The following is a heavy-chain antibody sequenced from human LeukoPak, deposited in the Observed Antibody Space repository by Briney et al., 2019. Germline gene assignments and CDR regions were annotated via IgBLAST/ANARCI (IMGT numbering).Heavy chain of an antibody. CDR1: GFTFSSYG. V-gene: IGHV3-33*01. CDR3: ARCAERIHDPENYFDY. CDR2: IWYDGSNK. D-gene: IGHD1-1*01. Sequence: PGGSLTLSCAASGFTFSSYGMHWVRQAPGKGLEWVAVIWYDGSNKYYADSVKGRFTISRDNSKNTLFLQMNSLRAEDTAVYYCARCAERIHDPENYFDYWGQGTLVTVSS. J-gene: IGHJ4*02.